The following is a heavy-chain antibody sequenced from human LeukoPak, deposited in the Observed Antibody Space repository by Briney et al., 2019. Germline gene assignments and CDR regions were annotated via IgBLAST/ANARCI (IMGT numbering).Heavy chain of an antibody. J-gene: IGHJ4*02. V-gene: IGHV3-23*01. D-gene: IGHD2-21*02. CDR1: GFTFTSYV. CDR2: IGGGGDYT. Sequence: GGYLRLSCAASGFTFTSYVMSWVRQAPGKGLEWVSSIGGGGDYTYYSDSVKGRFTISRDNSENRVYLEMKSLRAEDTAVYYCARRTASDFWGQGTLVTVSS. CDR3: ARRTASDF.